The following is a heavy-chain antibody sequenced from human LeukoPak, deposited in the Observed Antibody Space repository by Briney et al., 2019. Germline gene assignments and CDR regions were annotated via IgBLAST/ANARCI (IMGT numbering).Heavy chain of an antibody. CDR2: LRTDGGRT. J-gene: IGHJ4*02. CDR3: SSDHPGSNSLYF. CDR1: GFTFSNYW. V-gene: IGHV3-74*01. D-gene: IGHD4-11*01. Sequence: GGSLRLSCAASGFTFSNYWMHWVRQAPGKGLEWVSRLRTDGGRTNYADSVKGRFTISRDNTKNMVYLQMNSLRAEDTALYYWSSDHPGSNSLYFWGQGTLVTVSS.